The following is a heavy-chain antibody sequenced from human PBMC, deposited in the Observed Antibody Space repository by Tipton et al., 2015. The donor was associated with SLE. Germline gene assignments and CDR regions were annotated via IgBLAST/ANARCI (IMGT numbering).Heavy chain of an antibody. D-gene: IGHD1-14*01. CDR1: GFTVITNY. J-gene: IGHJ4*02. CDR2: IRYDGTTK. V-gene: IGHV3-30*02. CDR3: AKDGGGYNAGH. Sequence: SLRLSCAASGFTVITNYMTWVRQAPGTGLEWVSFIRYDGTTKYYADSVKGRFTISRDNSKNTLYLQMNSRRVDDTAVYYCAKDGGGYNAGHWGQGTLVTVSS.